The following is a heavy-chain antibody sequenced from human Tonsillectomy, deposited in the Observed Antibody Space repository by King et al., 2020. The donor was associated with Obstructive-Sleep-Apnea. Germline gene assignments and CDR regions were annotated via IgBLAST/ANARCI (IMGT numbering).Heavy chain of an antibody. CDR3: AKDRRDRLLSNDAFDV. J-gene: IGHJ3*01. V-gene: IGHV3-30*02. CDR1: GFTFSSYG. Sequence: VQLVESGGGVVQPGGSLRLSCAASGFTFSSYGMHWVRQDPGKGLEWVAFIRFDGSYKTYADSVKGRFTISRDNSKNTLYLQINSLRPEDTAVYYCAKDRRDRLLSNDAFDVWGHGTTVTVSS. CDR2: IRFDGSYK. D-gene: IGHD2-21*02.